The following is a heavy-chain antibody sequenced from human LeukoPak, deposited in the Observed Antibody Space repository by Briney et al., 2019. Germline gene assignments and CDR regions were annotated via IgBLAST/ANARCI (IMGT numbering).Heavy chain of an antibody. Sequence: PGGSLRLSCTASGFTFGDYAMSWVRQAPGKGLEWVGFIRSKAYGGTTEYAASVKGRFTISRDDSKSIAYLQKNSLKTEDTAVYYCSSIVVVPAAPDDDAFDIWGQGTMVTVSS. J-gene: IGHJ3*02. CDR2: IRSKAYGGTT. D-gene: IGHD2-2*01. CDR3: SSIVVVPAAPDDDAFDI. CDR1: GFTFGDYA. V-gene: IGHV3-49*04.